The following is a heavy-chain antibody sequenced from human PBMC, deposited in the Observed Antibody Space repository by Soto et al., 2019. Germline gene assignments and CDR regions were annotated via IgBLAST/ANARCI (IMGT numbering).Heavy chain of an antibody. CDR1: GFIVSSNY. J-gene: IGHJ4*02. CDR3: ARNYFDSGGGFDY. V-gene: IGHV3-53*01. Sequence: GGSLRLPCAASGFIVSSNYMSWVRQAPGKGLEWVSVIYRDGSTYYADSVKGRFTISRDNSKNTLYLQMNSLRAEDTAVYYCARNYFDSGGGFDYWGQGTLVTVSS. CDR2: IYRDGST. D-gene: IGHD3-22*01.